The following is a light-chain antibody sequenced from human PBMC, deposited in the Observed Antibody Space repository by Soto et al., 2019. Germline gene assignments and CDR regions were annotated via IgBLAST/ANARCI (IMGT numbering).Light chain of an antibody. CDR3: QQYGSSPWT. CDR1: QSVGSSY. V-gene: IGKV3-20*01. CDR2: GAS. J-gene: IGKJ1*01. Sequence: EIVLTQSPGTLSLSQGERATLSCRASQSVGSSYFAWYQQKPAQAPRLLIYGASSRAPGIPGRFSGSGSGTDFTLTISRLEPEDFAVYYCQQYGSSPWTFGQGTKVE.